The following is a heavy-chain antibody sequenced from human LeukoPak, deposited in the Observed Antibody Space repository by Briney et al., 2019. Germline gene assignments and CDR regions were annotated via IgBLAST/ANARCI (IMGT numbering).Heavy chain of an antibody. Sequence: GGSLRLSCAASGFTFSSYWMSWVRQAPGKGLEWVANIKQDGSEKYYVDSVKGRFTISRDNAKNSLYLQMNSLRAEDTAVYYCAREGDYDFWSPHGDYWGQGTLVTVSS. CDR1: GFTFSSYW. D-gene: IGHD3-3*01. CDR2: IKQDGSEK. J-gene: IGHJ4*02. V-gene: IGHV3-7*01. CDR3: AREGDYDFWSPHGDY.